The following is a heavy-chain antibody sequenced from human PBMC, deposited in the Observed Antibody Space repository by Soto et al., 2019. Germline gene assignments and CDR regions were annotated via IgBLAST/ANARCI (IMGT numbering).Heavy chain of an antibody. CDR1: GFTFSSYA. CDR3: AKAQGVIVVVPAIHYGAYFDY. Sequence: GGSLRLSCAASGFTFSSYAMHWVRQAPGKGLEWVAVISYDGSNKYYADSVKGRFTISRDNSKNTLYLQMNSLRAEDTAVYYCAKAQGVIVVVPAIHYGAYFDYWGQGTLVTVPS. J-gene: IGHJ4*02. CDR2: ISYDGSNK. V-gene: IGHV3-30*04. D-gene: IGHD2-2*01.